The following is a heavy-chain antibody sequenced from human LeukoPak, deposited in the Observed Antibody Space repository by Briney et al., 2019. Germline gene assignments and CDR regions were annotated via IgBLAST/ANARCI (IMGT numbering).Heavy chain of an antibody. CDR3: ARDIAAAGTCYLDY. D-gene: IGHD6-13*01. CDR2: ISSSSSTI. V-gene: IGHV3-48*02. Sequence: GGSLRLSCVASGFTFSSYSMNWVRQAPGKGLEWVSYISSSSSTIYYADSVKGRFTISRDNAKNSLYLQMNSLRDEDTAVYYCARDIAAAGTCYLDYWGQGTLVTVSS. J-gene: IGHJ4*02. CDR1: GFTFSSYS.